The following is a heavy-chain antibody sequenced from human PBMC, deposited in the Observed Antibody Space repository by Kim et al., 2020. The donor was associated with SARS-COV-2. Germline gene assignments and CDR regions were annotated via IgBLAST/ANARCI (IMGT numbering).Heavy chain of an antibody. Sequence: NPSLKSRVTISVDTSKTQFSLKLSSVTAADTAVYYCARHQNSYYYYGMDVWGQGTTVTVSS. J-gene: IGHJ6*02. CDR3: ARHQNSYYYYGMDV. V-gene: IGHV4-59*08.